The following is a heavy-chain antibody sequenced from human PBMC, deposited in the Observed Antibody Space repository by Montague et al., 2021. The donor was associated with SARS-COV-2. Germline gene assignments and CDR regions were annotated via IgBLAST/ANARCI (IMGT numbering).Heavy chain of an antibody. D-gene: IGHD3-16*01. CDR1: GGSISPFD. Sequence: SETLSLTCTVSGGSISPFDWSWIRQSPERGLEWIGTIYYSGTANYNPSLMGRLAMSLQTSQNQLSLEMRSVTAADTAVYYCARMSMHYVGTSTSRRGGLDVWGQGTTVIVSS. V-gene: IGHV4-59*01. CDR2: IYYSGTA. J-gene: IGHJ6*02. CDR3: ARMSMHYVGTSTSRRGGLDV.